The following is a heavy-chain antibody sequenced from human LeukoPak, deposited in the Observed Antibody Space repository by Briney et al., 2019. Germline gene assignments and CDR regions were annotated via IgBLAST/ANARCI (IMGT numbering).Heavy chain of an antibody. V-gene: IGHV4-34*01. CDR3: ASGSANWFDP. J-gene: IGHJ5*02. CDR1: GGSFSGYY. CDR2: INHSGST. Sequence: SETLSLTCAVYGGSFSGYYWSWIRQPPGKGLEWIGEINHSGSTNYNPSLKSQVTISVDTSKNQFSLKLSSVTAADTAVYYCASGSANWFDPWGQGTLVTVSS.